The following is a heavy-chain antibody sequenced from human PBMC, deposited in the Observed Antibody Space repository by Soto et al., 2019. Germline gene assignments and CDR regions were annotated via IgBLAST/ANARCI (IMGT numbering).Heavy chain of an antibody. V-gene: IGHV3-33*01. CDR1: GFTFSSSG. D-gene: IGHD1-26*01. J-gene: IGHJ4*02. CDR3: ARDLGAWPFDY. CDR2: IWSDGSTE. Sequence: PGGSLRLSCAASGFTFSSSGMHWVRQAPGKGLEWVAVIWSDGSTEKYADSVRGRFTISRDNSKNTLYLQMNNLRAEDMAVYYCARDLGAWPFDYWGQGTLVTVSS.